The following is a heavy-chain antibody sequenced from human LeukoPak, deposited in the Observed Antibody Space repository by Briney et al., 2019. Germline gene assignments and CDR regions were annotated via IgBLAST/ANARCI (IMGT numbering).Heavy chain of an antibody. V-gene: IGHV1-2*02. Sequence: GASVKVSCKASGYTFTGYYMHWVRQAPGQGLEWMGWINPNSGGTNYAQKFQGRVTMTRDTSISTAYMELSRLRSDDTAVYYCARVREGGYSYGYMGYWGQGTLVTVSS. CDR3: ARVREGGYSYGYMGY. CDR2: INPNSGGT. J-gene: IGHJ4*02. D-gene: IGHD5-18*01. CDR1: GYTFTGYY.